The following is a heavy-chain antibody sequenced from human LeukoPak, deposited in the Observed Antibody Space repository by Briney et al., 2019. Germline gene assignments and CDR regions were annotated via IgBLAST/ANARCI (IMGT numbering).Heavy chain of an antibody. CDR1: GGSISSSSYY. CDR3: ASWDSSGWSSLDY. CDR2: IYYSGST. J-gene: IGHJ4*02. V-gene: IGHV4-39*01. Sequence: SETLSLTCTVSGGSISSSSYYWGWIRQPPGKGLEWIGSIYYSGSTYYNPSLKSRVTISVDTSKNQFSLKLSSATAADTAVYYCASWDSSGWSSLDYWGQGTLVTVSS. D-gene: IGHD6-19*01.